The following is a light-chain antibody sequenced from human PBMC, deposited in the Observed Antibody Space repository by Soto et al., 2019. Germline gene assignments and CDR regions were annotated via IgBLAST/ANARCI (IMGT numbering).Light chain of an antibody. V-gene: IGLV2-8*01. J-gene: IGLJ1*01. CDR1: SSDVGGYNY. CDR2: EVT. Sequence: QSALTQPPSASGSPGQSVTISCTGTSSDVGGYNYVSWYQQHPGKPPRLVIYEVTKRPSGIPDRFSGSKSGNTASLTVSGLQADDEADYYCSSFSGFSTVFGTGTKLTVL. CDR3: SSFSGFSTV.